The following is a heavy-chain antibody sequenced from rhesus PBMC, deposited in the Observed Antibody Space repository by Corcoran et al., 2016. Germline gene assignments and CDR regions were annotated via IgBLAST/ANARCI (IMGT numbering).Heavy chain of an antibody. Sequence: QVQLQESGRGLVKPSETLSLTCPVSGGSIRGGSHWGWIRQHPGKGLEWIGNIYGNSARAYYNTSLKSGVTISKDTSKNQFSLKLSSVTAADTAVYYCARDEVVGFYGLDSWGQGVVVTVSS. CDR3: ARDEVVGFYGLDS. CDR1: GGSIRGGSH. J-gene: IGHJ6*01. CDR2: IYGNSARA. V-gene: IGHV4S7*01. D-gene: IGHD3-16*01.